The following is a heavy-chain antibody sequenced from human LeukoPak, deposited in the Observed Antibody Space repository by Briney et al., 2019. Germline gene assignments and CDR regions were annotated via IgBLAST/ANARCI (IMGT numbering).Heavy chain of an antibody. D-gene: IGHD2-21*02. CDR3: ARSYCGGDCYDVPLYYYYYYMDV. V-gene: IGHV1-46*01. Sequence: ASVKVSFKASGYTFTSYYMHWVRQAPGQGLEWMGIINPSGGSTSYAQKFQGRVIMTREMSPSTVYMELSSLRSEDTAVYYCARSYCGGDCYDVPLYYYYYYMDVWGKGTTVTVSS. CDR2: INPSGGST. CDR1: GYTFTSYY. J-gene: IGHJ6*03.